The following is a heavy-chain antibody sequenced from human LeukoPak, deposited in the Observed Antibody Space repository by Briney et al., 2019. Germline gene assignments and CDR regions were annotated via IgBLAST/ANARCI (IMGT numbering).Heavy chain of an antibody. CDR3: VRELSGSGNVYYFDH. D-gene: IGHD6-19*01. Sequence: AGGSLRLSCAASGFTFSSYSFNWVRQAPGKGLEWVSSINTKRNYIWYADSVKGRFTFSRDNAQNSLYLQMNSLRVEDTAIYYCVRELSGSGNVYYFDHWGQGALVTVSS. J-gene: IGHJ4*02. CDR2: INTKRNYI. V-gene: IGHV3-21*01. CDR1: GFTFSSYS.